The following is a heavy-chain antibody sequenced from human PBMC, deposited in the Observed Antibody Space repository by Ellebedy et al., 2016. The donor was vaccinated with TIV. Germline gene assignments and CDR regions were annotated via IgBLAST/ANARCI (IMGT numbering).Heavy chain of an antibody. CDR2: IYSSGST. CDR1: GDSITTSGYH. CDR3: ARPSHGGIIHY. J-gene: IGHJ4*02. V-gene: IGHV4-39*01. Sequence: MPSETLPLTCTVSGDSITTSGYHWGWVRQPPGKGLEWIGSIYSSGSTYYNPSLRSRVTISVDTSKSQFSLRLNSVTAADTAVYFCARPSHGGIIHYWGQGSLVTVSS. D-gene: IGHD1-14*01.